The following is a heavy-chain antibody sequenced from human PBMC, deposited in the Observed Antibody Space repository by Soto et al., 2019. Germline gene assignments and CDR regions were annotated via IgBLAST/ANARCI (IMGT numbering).Heavy chain of an antibody. D-gene: IGHD3-22*01. Sequence: PGGSLRLSCAASGFTFSSYEMNWVRQAPGKGLEWVSYISSSGSTIYYADSVKGRFTISRDNAKNSLYLQMNSLRAEDTAVYYCATCRESYDSSGYLFDYWGQGTLVTVPS. J-gene: IGHJ4*02. V-gene: IGHV3-48*03. CDR3: ATCRESYDSSGYLFDY. CDR2: ISSSGSTI. CDR1: GFTFSSYE.